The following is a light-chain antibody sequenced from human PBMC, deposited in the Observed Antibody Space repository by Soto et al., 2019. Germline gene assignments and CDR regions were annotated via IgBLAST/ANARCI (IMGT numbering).Light chain of an antibody. Sequence: EIVLTQSPGTLSLSPGESATLSCRAIQSVSSSFLAWYQQKAGQAPRLLIYGASRRATGIPDRFSGSGSGTDFTLTISRLEPEDFAVYYCQQYGSSPGWTFGQGTKVDIK. CDR2: GAS. V-gene: IGKV3-20*01. CDR3: QQYGSSPGWT. J-gene: IGKJ1*01. CDR1: QSVSSSF.